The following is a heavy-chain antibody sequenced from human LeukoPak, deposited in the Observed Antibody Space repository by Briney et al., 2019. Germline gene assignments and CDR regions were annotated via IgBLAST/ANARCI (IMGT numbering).Heavy chain of an antibody. V-gene: IGHV3-74*01. CDR1: GFTFSTYW. CDR3: AKSGGQYYYDSSGYYSFDY. Sequence: GGSLRLSCAASGFTFSTYWMHWVRQAPGKGLVWVSRISSDGSITGYADSVKGRFTISRDNAKNTLYLQMNSLRAEDTAVYYCAKSGGQYYYDSSGYYSFDYWGQGTLVTVSS. CDR2: ISSDGSIT. D-gene: IGHD3-22*01. J-gene: IGHJ4*02.